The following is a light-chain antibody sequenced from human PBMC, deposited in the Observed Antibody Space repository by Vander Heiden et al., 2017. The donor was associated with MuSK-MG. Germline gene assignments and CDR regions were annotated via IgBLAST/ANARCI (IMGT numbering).Light chain of an antibody. Sequence: DIQMTQSPSSLSASVGDRVTITCRASQSISSYLNWYQQKPGKAPKLLIYAASSLQSGVPSRFSGSGSGTDFTRTISSLQPEDFATYYCQQSDSTPLTFGHGTKVDIK. CDR1: QSISSY. J-gene: IGKJ3*01. CDR2: AAS. V-gene: IGKV1-39*01. CDR3: QQSDSTPLT.